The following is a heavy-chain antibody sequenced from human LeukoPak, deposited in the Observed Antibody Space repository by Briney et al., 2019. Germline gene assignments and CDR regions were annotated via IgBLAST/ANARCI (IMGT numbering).Heavy chain of an antibody. J-gene: IGHJ4*02. CDR3: ARLGAGPTYYDFWSGYSSFYFDY. CDR2: ISSSGNT. Sequence: SETLSLTCTVSGGSTSGGNYYWGWIRRPPGKGLEWIGGISSSGNTYYNPSLKSRITISVDTSKNHFSLKLSSVTAADTAVYYCARLGAGPTYYDFWSGYSSFYFDYWGQGTLVTVSS. CDR1: GGSTSGGNYY. V-gene: IGHV4-39*02. D-gene: IGHD3-3*01.